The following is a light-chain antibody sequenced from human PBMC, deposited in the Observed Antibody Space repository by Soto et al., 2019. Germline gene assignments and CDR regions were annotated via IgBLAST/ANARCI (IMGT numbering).Light chain of an antibody. CDR3: SAYSTGSTPVL. Sequence: QSALTQPASVSGSPGQSITISCTGTSSDVGSTFNYVSWYQHNPGKAPRLIMSDVNHRPSGVSDRFSGSKSGNTASLTISGLQAEDEADYFCSAYSTGSTPVLFGGGTKLTVL. J-gene: IGLJ3*02. CDR1: SSDVGSTFNY. V-gene: IGLV2-14*03. CDR2: DVN.